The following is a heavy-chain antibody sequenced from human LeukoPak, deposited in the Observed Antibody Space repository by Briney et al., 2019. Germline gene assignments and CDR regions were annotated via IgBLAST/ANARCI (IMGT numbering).Heavy chain of an antibody. D-gene: IGHD3-3*01. V-gene: IGHV3-74*01. Sequence: GGSLRLSCAASGFTFSNYWMHWVRQAPGKGLVWVSRINTDGSSTSYADSVKGRFTISRHNAKNTLYLQMNSLRAEHTAVYYCARDVNLGWLSRYYFDHWGQGTLVTVSS. CDR2: INTDGSST. J-gene: IGHJ4*02. CDR1: GFTFSNYW. CDR3: ARDVNLGWLSRYYFDH.